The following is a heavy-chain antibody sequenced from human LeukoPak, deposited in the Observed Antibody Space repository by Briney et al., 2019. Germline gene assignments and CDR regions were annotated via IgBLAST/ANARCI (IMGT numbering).Heavy chain of an antibody. CDR2: MNPNSGNT. CDR3: ARPRGATDENWFDP. CDR1: GYTFTGYY. Sequence: ASVKVSCKASGYTFTGYYMHWVRQAPGQGLEWMGWMNPNSGNTGYAQKFQGRVTMTRNTSISTAYMELSSLRSEDTAVYYCARPRGATDENWFDPWGQGTLVTVSS. D-gene: IGHD5-12*01. V-gene: IGHV1-8*02. J-gene: IGHJ5*02.